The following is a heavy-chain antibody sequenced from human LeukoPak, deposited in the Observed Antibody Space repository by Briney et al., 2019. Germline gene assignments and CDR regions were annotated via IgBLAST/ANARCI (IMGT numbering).Heavy chain of an antibody. V-gene: IGHV3-9*01. J-gene: IGHJ4*02. Sequence: GGSLRLSCAASGFTFDDYAMHWVRQAPGKGLEWVSGISWNSGSIGYADSVKGRFTIYRDNAKNSLYLQMNSLRAEDTALYYCAKGGDVYGSGSGYLGQGTLVTVSS. CDR1: GFTFDDYA. D-gene: IGHD3-10*01. CDR2: ISWNSGSI. CDR3: AKGGDVYGSGSGY.